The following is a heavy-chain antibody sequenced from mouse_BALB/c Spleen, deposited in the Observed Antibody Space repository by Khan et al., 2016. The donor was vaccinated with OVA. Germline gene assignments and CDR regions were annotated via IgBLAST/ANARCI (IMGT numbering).Heavy chain of an antibody. CDR3: TQTARIKY. CDR1: GYSITSGYG. J-gene: IGHJ2*01. V-gene: IGHV3-2*02. D-gene: IGHD1-2*01. Sequence: EVQLQESGPGLVKPSQSLSLTCTVTGYSITSGYGWNWIRQFPGNKLEWMGYISYSGSTNYNPSHKSLISTPRDTSKNQFFLLLTSGTTEDTATYYCTQTARIKYWGQGTTLTVSS. CDR2: ISYSGST.